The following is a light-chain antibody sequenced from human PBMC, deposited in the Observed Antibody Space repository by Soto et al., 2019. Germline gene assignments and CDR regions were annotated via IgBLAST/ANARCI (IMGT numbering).Light chain of an antibody. J-gene: IGKJ1*01. CDR2: SAS. CDR1: QSSASY. V-gene: IGKV1-39*01. Sequence: DIQMTQSPSSLSASVGDRVTLTCRASQSSASYLNWYQQKPGKAPKLLIYSASILQSGVPSRFSGSGSGTDFTLTISSLQPEDFATYYCEQSHSPPWTFGQGTKVELK. CDR3: EQSHSPPWT.